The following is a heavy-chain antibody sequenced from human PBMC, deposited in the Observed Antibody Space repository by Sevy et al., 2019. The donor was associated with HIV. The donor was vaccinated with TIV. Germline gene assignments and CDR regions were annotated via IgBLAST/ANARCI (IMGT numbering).Heavy chain of an antibody. CDR1: GGTFSSYA. J-gene: IGHJ6*02. D-gene: IGHD1-20*01. CDR3: ARGTRITGNYYYGMDV. V-gene: IGHV1-69*13. CDR2: IIPIFGTA. Sequence: ASVKVSCKASGGTFSSYAISWVQQAPGQGLEWMGGIIPIFGTANYAQKFQGRVTITADESTSTAYMELGSLRSEDTAVYYCARGTRITGNYYYGMDVWGQGTTVTVSS.